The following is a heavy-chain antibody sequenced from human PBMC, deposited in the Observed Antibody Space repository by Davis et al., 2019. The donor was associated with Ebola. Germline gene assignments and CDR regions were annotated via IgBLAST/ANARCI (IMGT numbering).Heavy chain of an antibody. D-gene: IGHD3-22*01. CDR3: ARDIAYYYSSSGSLGAFDI. CDR2: INWNGSIT. J-gene: IGHJ3*02. Sequence: GGSLRLSCAASGFSFDDYGMTWVRQPPETGLEWVSGINWNGSITVYADSVKGRFTISRDNAKNSLYLQMDSLRAEDTALYHCARDIAYYYSSSGSLGAFDIWGQGTMVTVSS. CDR1: GFSFDDYG. V-gene: IGHV3-20*01.